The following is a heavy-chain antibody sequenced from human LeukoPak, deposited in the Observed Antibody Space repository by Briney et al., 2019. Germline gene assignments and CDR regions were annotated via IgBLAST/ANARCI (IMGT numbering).Heavy chain of an antibody. CDR1: GFTFSTFH. Sequence: PGGSLRLSCTASGFTFSTFHMHWVRQAPGKGLEWVAVISYDGSNKYYADSVKGRFTISRDNSKNTLYLQMNSLRAEDTAVYYCAKDAIYDFWSGYWGLGAFDIWGQGTMVTVSS. CDR2: ISYDGSNK. D-gene: IGHD3-3*01. J-gene: IGHJ3*02. V-gene: IGHV3-30*18. CDR3: AKDAIYDFWSGYWGLGAFDI.